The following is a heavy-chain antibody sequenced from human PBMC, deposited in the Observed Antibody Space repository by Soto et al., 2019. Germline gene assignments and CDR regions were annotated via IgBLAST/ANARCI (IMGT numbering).Heavy chain of an antibody. Sequence: VQLVESGGGLVPPGGSVRLSCAASGFILKMYWMHWVRQSPGKGLVWISRIYNDGTYSDYADSVRGRFTISRDNVNDTLYLQMNNLRAEDSGLYYCTRGPRPISTGTGAYWGQGTQVTVSS. CDR1: GFILKMYW. CDR2: IYNDGTYS. V-gene: IGHV3-74*01. CDR3: TRGPRPISTGTGAY. J-gene: IGHJ4*02. D-gene: IGHD3-10*01.